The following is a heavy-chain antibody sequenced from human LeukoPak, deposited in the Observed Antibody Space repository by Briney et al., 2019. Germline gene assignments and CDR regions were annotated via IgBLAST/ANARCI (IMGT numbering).Heavy chain of an antibody. CDR1: GFTFSNYW. Sequence: GGSLRLSCAASGFTFSNYWMSWVRQAPGKGLEWVANIKEYGSEKYYVDSVKGRFTIYRDNAKNSLYVQMNSLRAEDTAVYYCARGDYFGSGTSFIDAFDIWGQGTMVTVS. V-gene: IGHV3-7*01. J-gene: IGHJ3*02. CDR2: IKEYGSEK. CDR3: ARGDYFGSGTSFIDAFDI. D-gene: IGHD3-10*01.